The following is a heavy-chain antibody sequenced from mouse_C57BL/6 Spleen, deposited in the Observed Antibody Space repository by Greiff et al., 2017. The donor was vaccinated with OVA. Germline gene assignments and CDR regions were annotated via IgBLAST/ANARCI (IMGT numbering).Heavy chain of an antibody. CDR2: INPSNGGT. J-gene: IGHJ2*01. D-gene: IGHD4-1*01. Sequence: QVHVKQPGTELVKPGASVKLSCKASGYTFTSYWMHWVKQRPGQGLEWIGNINPSNGGTNYNEKFKSKATLTVDKSSSTAYMQLSSLTSEAVAVYDSARPGEWDAYFDYWGQGTTLTVSS. CDR3: ARPGEWDAYFDY. CDR1: GYTFTSYW. V-gene: IGHV1-53*01.